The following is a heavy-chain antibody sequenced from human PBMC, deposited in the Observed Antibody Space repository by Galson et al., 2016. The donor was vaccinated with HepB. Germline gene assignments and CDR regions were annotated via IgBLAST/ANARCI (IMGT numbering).Heavy chain of an antibody. CDR3: ARENRGVVRGADQDFDEYLDL. CDR1: GFTFSSYA. J-gene: IGHJ6*03. D-gene: IGHD2-2*01. Sequence: SLRLSCAASGFTFSSYAMSWVRQAPGKGLEWVSAISTSSSYTYYADSVKGRFTISRDNANNTLYLQMNSLRAEDTAVYYCARENRGVVRGADQDFDEYLDLWGKGTTVTVSS. V-gene: IGHV3-21*04. CDR2: ISTSSSYT.